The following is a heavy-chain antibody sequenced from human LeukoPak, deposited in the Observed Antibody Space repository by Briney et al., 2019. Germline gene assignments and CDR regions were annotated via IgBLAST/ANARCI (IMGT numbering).Heavy chain of an antibody. CDR1: GYTFTSYY. CDR3: AGGSGESVYY. V-gene: IGHV1-46*01. J-gene: IGHJ4*02. Sequence: ASVKVSCKASGYTFTSYYMHWVRQAPGQGLEWMGIINPSGGSTSYAQKFQGRVTMTRNTSISTAYMELSSLRSEDTAVYYCAGGSGESVYYWGQGTLVTVSS. D-gene: IGHD3-10*01. CDR2: INPSGGST.